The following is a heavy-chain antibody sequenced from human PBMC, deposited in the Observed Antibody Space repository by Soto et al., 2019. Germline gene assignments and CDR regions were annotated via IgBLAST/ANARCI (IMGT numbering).Heavy chain of an antibody. D-gene: IGHD3-22*01. CDR1: GFSLSTSGVG. Sequence: QITLKESGPTLVKPTQTLTLTCTFSGFSLSTSGVGVGWIRQPPGKALEWLALIYWDDDKRYSPSLKSRLTTSKDTSKHPALLTLTTLDPVSTATYCCAHHQISYDCCCYYYNAFDIWCRGAMVTVSS. J-gene: IGHJ3*02. V-gene: IGHV2-5*02. CDR3: AHHQISYDCCCYYYNAFDI. CDR2: IYWDDDK.